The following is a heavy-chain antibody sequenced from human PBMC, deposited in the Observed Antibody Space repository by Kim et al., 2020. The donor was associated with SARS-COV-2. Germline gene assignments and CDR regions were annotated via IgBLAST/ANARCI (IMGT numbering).Heavy chain of an antibody. CDR2: ISGSSRIT. V-gene: IGHV3-23*01. Sequence: GGSLRLSCAASGLTFSSYAMSWVRQAPGKGLEWVAGISGSSRITDYADSAKGRFVISRDNSRNTLYLQMNSLTAGDTAVYYCAKEPGSSGGYFFDSWGRG. CDR1: GLTFSSYA. J-gene: IGHJ4*02. CDR3: AKEPGSSGGYFFDS. D-gene: IGHD2-15*01.